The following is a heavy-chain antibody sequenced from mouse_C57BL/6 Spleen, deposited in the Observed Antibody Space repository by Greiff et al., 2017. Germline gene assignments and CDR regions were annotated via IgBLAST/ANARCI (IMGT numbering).Heavy chain of an antibody. CDR2: ISSGSSTI. V-gene: IGHV5-17*01. J-gene: IGHJ3*01. CDR3: ARPHYYGSAWFAY. D-gene: IGHD1-1*01. CDR1: GFTFSDYG. Sequence: EVHLVESGGGLVKPGGSLKLSCAASGFTFSDYGMHWVRQAPEKGLAWVAYISSGSSTIYYADTVKGRFTISRDNAKNTLFLQMTSLRSEDTAMYYCARPHYYGSAWFAYWGQGTLVTVSA.